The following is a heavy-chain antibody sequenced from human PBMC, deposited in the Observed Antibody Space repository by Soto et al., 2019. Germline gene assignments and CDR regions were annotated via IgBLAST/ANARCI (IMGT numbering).Heavy chain of an antibody. Sequence: PGGSLRLSCAASGFTFSSYGMHWVRQAPGKGLEWVAVIWYDGSNKYYADSVKGRFTISRDNSKNTLYLQMNSLRAEDTAVYYCATYLADYWYFDLWGRGTLVTVSS. D-gene: IGHD6-13*01. CDR1: GFTFSSYG. CDR3: ATYLADYWYFDL. J-gene: IGHJ2*01. V-gene: IGHV3-33*01. CDR2: IWYDGSNK.